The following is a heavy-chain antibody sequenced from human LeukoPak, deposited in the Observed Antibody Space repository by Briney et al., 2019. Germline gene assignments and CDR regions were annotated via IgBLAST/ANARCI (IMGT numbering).Heavy chain of an antibody. CDR3: ARGRLRTGYVGFY. V-gene: IGHV3-23*01. J-gene: IGHJ4*02. Sequence: PGGTLRPSCAASGFTFSSYAMSWVRQAPGKGLEWVSAISTSGDTTYYADSVKGRFTISRDNSKNTLYLQMNSLRSDDTAVYYCARGRLRTGYVGFYWGQGTLVTVSS. D-gene: IGHD1-14*01. CDR1: GFTFSSYA. CDR2: ISTSGDTT.